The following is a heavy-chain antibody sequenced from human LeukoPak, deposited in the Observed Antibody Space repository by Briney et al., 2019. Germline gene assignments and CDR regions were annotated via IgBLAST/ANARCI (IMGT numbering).Heavy chain of an antibody. V-gene: IGHV3-23*01. CDR1: GFTFSTYW. CDR3: AKNSGHLGYYYMDV. J-gene: IGHJ6*03. CDR2: ISGGGGNT. Sequence: PGGSLRLSCAASGFTFSTYWIHWVRQAPGKGLEWVSGISGGGGNTYYADSVKGRFTISRDNSKNTLYLHMNSLRAEDTAVYYCAKNSGHLGYYYMDVWGKGTTVTVSS.